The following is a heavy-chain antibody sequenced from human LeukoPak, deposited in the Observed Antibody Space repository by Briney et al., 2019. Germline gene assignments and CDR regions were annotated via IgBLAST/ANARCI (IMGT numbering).Heavy chain of an antibody. J-gene: IGHJ4*02. D-gene: IGHD6-19*01. CDR1: GFTVSSNY. CDR2: IYSGGST. V-gene: IGHV3-53*01. Sequence: GGSLRLSCAASGFTVSSNYMSWVRQAPGKGLEWVSVIYSGGSTYYADSVKGRFTISRDNSKNTLNLQMNSLRAEDTAVYYCARGYSSGWYYFDYWGQGTPVTVS. CDR3: ARGYSSGWYYFDY.